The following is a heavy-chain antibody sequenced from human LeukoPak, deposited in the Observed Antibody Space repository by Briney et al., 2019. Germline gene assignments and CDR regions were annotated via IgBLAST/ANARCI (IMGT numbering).Heavy chain of an antibody. J-gene: IGHJ4*02. D-gene: IGHD5-18*01. CDR2: IFFTGNT. Sequence: SETLSLTCTVAGGPVSSGNNYWTWIRQPPGKGLEWIGYIFFTGNTNYNPSLKSRVTISVDKSKNQFSLKLSSVTAADTAVYYCATLAGYIYGVTTDYWGQGTLVTVSS. CDR1: GGPVSSGNNY. CDR3: ATLAGYIYGVTTDY. V-gene: IGHV4-61*01.